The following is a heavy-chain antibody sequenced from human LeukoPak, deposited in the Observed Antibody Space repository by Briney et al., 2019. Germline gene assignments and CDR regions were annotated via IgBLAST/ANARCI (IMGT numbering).Heavy chain of an antibody. CDR3: ARDPVMITFGGVIAMTDY. CDR1: GFTVSSSY. D-gene: IGHD3-16*02. J-gene: IGHJ4*02. Sequence: GGSLRLSCAASGFTVSSSYMSWVRQAPGKGLEWVSIIYSGGSTYYADSVKGRFTISRDNSKNTLYLQMNSLRAEDTAVYYCARDPVMITFGGVIAMTDYWGQGTLVTVSS. CDR2: IYSGGST. V-gene: IGHV3-66*01.